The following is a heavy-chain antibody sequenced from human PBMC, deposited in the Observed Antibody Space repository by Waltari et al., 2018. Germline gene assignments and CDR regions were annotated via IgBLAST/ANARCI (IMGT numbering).Heavy chain of an antibody. V-gene: IGHV4-59*01. CDR1: GGSISSYY. D-gene: IGHD6-19*01. J-gene: IGHJ3*02. CDR3: ARGDSSGWYEGAFDI. CDR2: IYYSGST. Sequence: QVQLQESGPGPVKPSETLSLTCTVSGGSISSYYWSWIRQTPGKGLEWIGYIYYSGSTNYNPSLKSRVTISVDTSKNQFSLKLSSVTAADTAVYYCARGDSSGWYEGAFDIWGQGTMVTVSS.